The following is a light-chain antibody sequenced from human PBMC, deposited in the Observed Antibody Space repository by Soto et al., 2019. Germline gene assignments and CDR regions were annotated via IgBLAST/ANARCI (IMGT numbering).Light chain of an antibody. V-gene: IGKV3-20*01. CDR3: QQSGNT. J-gene: IGKJ5*01. CDR1: QSVSSNY. Sequence: IVLTQSPGTLSLSPGERATISCRASQSVSSNYLAWYQQRPGQTPRLLIYATSSRATGIPDRFSGSGSGTDFTLTISRLEPEDFAVYYCQQSGNTFGQGTRLEIK. CDR2: ATS.